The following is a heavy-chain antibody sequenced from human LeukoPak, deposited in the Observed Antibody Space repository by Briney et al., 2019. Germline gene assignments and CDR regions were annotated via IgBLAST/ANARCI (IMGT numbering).Heavy chain of an antibody. CDR1: GFTFSSYS. J-gene: IGHJ4*02. D-gene: IGHD3-10*01. CDR3: ARDRDTMVRGVTDY. CDR2: ISSSSSTI. Sequence: GGSLRLSCAASGFTFSSYSMNWVRQAPGKGLEWVSYISSSSSTIYYADSVKGRFTISRDNAKNSLYLQMNSLRAEDTAVYYCARDRDTMVRGVTDYWDQGTLVTVSS. V-gene: IGHV3-48*01.